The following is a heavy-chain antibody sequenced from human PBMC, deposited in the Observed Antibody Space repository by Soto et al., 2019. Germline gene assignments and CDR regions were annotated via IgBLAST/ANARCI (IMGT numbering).Heavy chain of an antibody. V-gene: IGHV1-2*02. CDR1: GYTFTGYY. Sequence: QVQLVQSGAEVKKPGASVKVSCKASGYTFTGYYMHWVRQAPGQGLEWMGWINPNSGGTNYAQKFQGRVTMTRDTSISKAYMELSRLRSDDTAVYYCAREIRYSSSSLGWFDPWGQGTLVTVSS. D-gene: IGHD6-13*01. CDR3: AREIRYSSSSLGWFDP. J-gene: IGHJ5*02. CDR2: INPNSGGT.